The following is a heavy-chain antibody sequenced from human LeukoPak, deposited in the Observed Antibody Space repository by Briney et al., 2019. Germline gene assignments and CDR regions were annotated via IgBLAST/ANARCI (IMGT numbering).Heavy chain of an antibody. V-gene: IGHV3-23*01. Sequence: GGSLRLSCAASGFTFSSYAMSWVRHAPGKGVEWVSAISGSGGSTYYADSVKGRFTISRDNSKNTLSLQMNSLRPEDTAVYYCARDEDYSGLDYWGQGTLVTVSS. CDR3: ARDEDYSGLDY. D-gene: IGHD6-19*01. CDR1: GFTFSSYA. J-gene: IGHJ4*02. CDR2: ISGSGGST.